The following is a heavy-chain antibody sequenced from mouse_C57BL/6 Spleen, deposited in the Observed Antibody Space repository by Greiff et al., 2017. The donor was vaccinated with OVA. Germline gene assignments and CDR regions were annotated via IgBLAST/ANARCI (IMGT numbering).Heavy chain of an antibody. V-gene: IGHV5-4*01. J-gene: IGHJ1*03. D-gene: IGHD2-4*01. CDR3: ARDRGYYDYGWYFDV. CDR2: ISDGGSYT. Sequence: EVKLEESGGGLVKPGGSLKLSCAASGFTFSSYAMSWVRQTPEKRLEWVATISDGGSYTYYPDNVKGRFTISRDNAKNNLYLQMSHLKSEDTAMYYCARDRGYYDYGWYFDVWGTGTTVTVSS. CDR1: GFTFSSYA.